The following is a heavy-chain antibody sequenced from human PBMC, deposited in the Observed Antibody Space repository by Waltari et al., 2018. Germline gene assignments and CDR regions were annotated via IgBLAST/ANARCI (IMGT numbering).Heavy chain of an antibody. CDR2: IYYSGST. V-gene: IGHV4-31*02. J-gene: IGHJ4*02. CDR3: ARENYGGNDY. D-gene: IGHD4-17*01. Sequence: VQLVESGGGLVQPGGSLRLSCAASGFTFSSYAMSWVRQAPGKGLEWIGYIYYSGSTYYNPSLKSRVTISVDTSKNQFSLKLSSVTAADTAGYYCARENYGGNDYWGQGTLVTVSS. CDR1: GFTFSSYA.